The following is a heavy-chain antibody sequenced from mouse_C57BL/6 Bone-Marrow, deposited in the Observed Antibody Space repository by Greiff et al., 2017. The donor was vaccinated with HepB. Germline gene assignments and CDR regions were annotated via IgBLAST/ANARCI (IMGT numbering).Heavy chain of an antibody. Sequence: VQLQQPGAELVKPGASVKLSCKASGYTFTSYWMHWVKQRPGQGLEWIGMIHPNSGSTNYNEKFKSKATLTVDKSSSTAYMQLSSLTSEDSAVYDCARSNGYYRYYFDYWGQGTTLTVSS. CDR3: ARSNGYYRYYFDY. CDR2: IHPNSGST. CDR1: GYTFTSYW. D-gene: IGHD2-3*01. V-gene: IGHV1-64*01. J-gene: IGHJ2*01.